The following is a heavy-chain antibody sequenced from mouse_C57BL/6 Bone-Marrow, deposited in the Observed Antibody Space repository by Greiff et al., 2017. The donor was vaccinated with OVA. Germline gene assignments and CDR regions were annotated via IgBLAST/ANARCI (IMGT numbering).Heavy chain of an antibody. CDR3: ARRDHWYFDV. Sequence: EVQLQQSGPVLVKPGASVKMSCKASGYTFTDYYMNWVKQSHGKSLEWIGVINPYNGGTSYNQKFKSKATLTVDKSSSTAYMELNSLTSEDSAVYYCARRDHWYFDVWGTGTTVTVSS. J-gene: IGHJ1*03. CDR1: GYTFTDYY. V-gene: IGHV1-19*01. D-gene: IGHD3-3*01. CDR2: INPYNGGT.